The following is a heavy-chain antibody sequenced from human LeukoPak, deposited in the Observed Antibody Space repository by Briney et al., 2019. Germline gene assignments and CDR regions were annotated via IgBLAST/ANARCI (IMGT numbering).Heavy chain of an antibody. J-gene: IGHJ4*02. CDR1: GFTFSSYA. D-gene: IGHD3-16*01. Sequence: GGSLRLSCAASGFTFSSYAMHWARQAPSKGLEWVGVISYDGSSKYYADSVKGRFTISRDNSINALYLQMNSLRLDDTAVYYCVGEIGPRSFDYWGQGTLVTVSS. CDR2: ISYDGSSK. CDR3: VGEIGPRSFDY. V-gene: IGHV3-30-3*01.